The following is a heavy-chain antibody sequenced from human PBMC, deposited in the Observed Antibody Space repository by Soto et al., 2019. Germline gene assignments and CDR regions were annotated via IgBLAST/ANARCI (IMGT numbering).Heavy chain of an antibody. CDR1: GGTFSTYI. D-gene: IGHD3-10*01. CDR2: FIPIPDIT. J-gene: IGHJ3*01. CDR3: ARDRIKTRGDAFDL. V-gene: IGHV1-69*08. Sequence: QVQLVQSGAEVRKPGSSVKVSCKAPGGTFSTYIISWVRQAPGQGLEWMGRFIPIPDITNYAQKFQGRVTVTADRSTSTEYMEMTSLKSEDTAVYYWARDRIKTRGDAFDLWGQGTMVTVSS.